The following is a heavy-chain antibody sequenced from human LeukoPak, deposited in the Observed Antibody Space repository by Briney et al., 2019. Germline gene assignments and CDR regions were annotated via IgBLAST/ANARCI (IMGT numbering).Heavy chain of an antibody. CDR1: GGTFSSYA. V-gene: IGHV1-69*01. J-gene: IGHJ4*02. Sequence: GASVKVSCKASGGTFSSYAISWVRQASGQGLEWMGGIIPIFGTANYAQKFQGRVTITADESTSTAYMELSSLRSEDTAVYYCARGHYGSGSYDFDYWGQGTLVTVSS. CDR2: IIPIFGTA. CDR3: ARGHYGSGSYDFDY. D-gene: IGHD3-10*01.